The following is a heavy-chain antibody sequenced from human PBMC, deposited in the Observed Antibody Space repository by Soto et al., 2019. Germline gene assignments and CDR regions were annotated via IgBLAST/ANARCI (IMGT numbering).Heavy chain of an antibody. CDR2: IYYDGST. J-gene: IGHJ4*02. V-gene: IGHV4-39*02. CDR3: AKVVVAATRHTDFDS. Sequence: PWETLSLTGTVSGGSINSNNYYWAWIRQPPGKGLAWIASIYYDGSTYYNPSLKSRVSISVDTSKNHFSLKLSSATAADTAVYYCAKVVVAATRHTDFDSWGQGTLVTVSS. CDR1: GGSINSNNYY. D-gene: IGHD2-15*01.